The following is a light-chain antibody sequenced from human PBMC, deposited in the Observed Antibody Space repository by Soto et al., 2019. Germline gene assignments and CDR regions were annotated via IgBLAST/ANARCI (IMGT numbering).Light chain of an antibody. CDR3: SSYTV. CDR2: EVS. Sequence: QSALTQPASVSGSPGQSITISCTGTSSDVGGYNCVSWYQQHPGKAPKLMIYEVSNRPSGVSNRFSGSKSGNTASLTISGLQAEDEADYYCSSYTVFGGGTKLTVL. J-gene: IGLJ2*01. V-gene: IGLV2-14*01. CDR1: SSDVGGYNC.